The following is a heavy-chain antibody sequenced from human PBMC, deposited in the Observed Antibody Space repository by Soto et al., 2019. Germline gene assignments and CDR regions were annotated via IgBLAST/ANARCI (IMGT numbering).Heavy chain of an antibody. V-gene: IGHV4-59*01. J-gene: IGHJ4*02. CDR3: ARARGEFGALDY. Sequence: SETLSLTCTVSGGSISSYYWSWIRQPPGKGLEWIGYICYSGSTNYNPSLKSRVTISVDTSKNQFSLKLSSVTAADTAVYYCARARGEFGALDYWGQGTLVTVSS. CDR2: ICYSGST. CDR1: GGSISSYY. D-gene: IGHD3-10*01.